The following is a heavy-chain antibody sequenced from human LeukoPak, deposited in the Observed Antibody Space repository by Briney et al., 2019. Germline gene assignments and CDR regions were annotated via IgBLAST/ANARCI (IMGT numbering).Heavy chain of an antibody. D-gene: IGHD2-2*01. Sequence: GASVKVSCKASGYTFTGYYMHWVRQAPGQGLEWMGWINPNSGGTNYAQKFQGWVTMTRDTSISTAYMELSRLRSDDTAVYYCARAFYVHKGADYQLLWAGFDYWGQGTLVTVSS. CDR1: GYTFTGYY. V-gene: IGHV1-2*04. CDR3: ARAFYVHKGADYQLLWAGFDY. CDR2: INPNSGGT. J-gene: IGHJ4*02.